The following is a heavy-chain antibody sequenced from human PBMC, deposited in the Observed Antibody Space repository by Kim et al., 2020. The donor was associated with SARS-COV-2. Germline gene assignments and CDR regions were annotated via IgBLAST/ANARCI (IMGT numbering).Heavy chain of an antibody. CDR2: ISWIIVAV. V-gene: IGHV3-9*01. Sequence: VISWIIVAVGKTDSVKGRFTISRDNAKNSLYQQMNNLRAEDRALYYCAKDIGEGYWSGGSCGNNGFDPWGQGTLVTVSS. CDR3: AKDIGEGYWSGGSCGNNGFDP. J-gene: IGHJ5*02. D-gene: IGHD2-15*01.